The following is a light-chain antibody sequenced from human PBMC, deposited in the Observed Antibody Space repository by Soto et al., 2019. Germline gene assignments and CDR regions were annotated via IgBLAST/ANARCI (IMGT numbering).Light chain of an antibody. CDR3: QQYEYWPF. CDR2: DAS. J-gene: IGKJ5*01. CDR1: QSVSSY. V-gene: IGKV3D-15*01. Sequence: IVLTQSPGTLSLSPGERATLSCRASQSVSSYLAWYQQKPGQAPRLLIYDASTRATGIPARFIVIGFGTEFTLTISSLQSEDSAVDYCQQYEYWPFFGQGTRLEIK.